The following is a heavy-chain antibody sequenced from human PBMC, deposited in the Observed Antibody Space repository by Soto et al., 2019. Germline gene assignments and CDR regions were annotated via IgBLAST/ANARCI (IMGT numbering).Heavy chain of an antibody. D-gene: IGHD3-22*01. CDR2: VRSSDGTT. Sequence: GGSLRLSCVASGFSFSSHAMSWVRQAPGRGLEWVAAVRSSDGTTYYADSVKGRFTISRDNSKKTVYLQMNSLGVEDTAVFYCAKSLYYDSSGYPDAFDIWGPGTMVTVSS. CDR1: GFSFSSHA. CDR3: AKSLYYDSSGYPDAFDI. J-gene: IGHJ3*02. V-gene: IGHV3-23*01.